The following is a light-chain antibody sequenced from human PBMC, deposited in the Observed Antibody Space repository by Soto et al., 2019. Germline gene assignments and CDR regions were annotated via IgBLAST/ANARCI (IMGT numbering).Light chain of an antibody. Sequence: QSALTQPASVSGSPEESITISCTGTSRDVGGNNYVSWHQQHPGKAPKLMIYEVSNRPSGVSNRFSGSKSGNTASLTISGLQAEDEADYYCCSYTNSSTYVFGTGTKVTVL. CDR1: SRDVGGNNY. CDR2: EVS. J-gene: IGLJ1*01. CDR3: CSYTNSSTYV. V-gene: IGLV2-14*01.